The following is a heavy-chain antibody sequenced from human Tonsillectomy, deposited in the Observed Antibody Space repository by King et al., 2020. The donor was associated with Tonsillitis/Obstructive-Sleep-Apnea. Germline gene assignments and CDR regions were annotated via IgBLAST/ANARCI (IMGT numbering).Heavy chain of an antibody. CDR1: GFTFSTYW. J-gene: IGHJ6*03. CDR2: INSDGSST. V-gene: IGHV3-74*01. D-gene: IGHD2-15*01. CDR3: ARDLCLGGCYYYMDV. Sequence: VQLVESGGGLVQPGGSLRLSCAASGFTFSTYWMHWVRQAPGKGLVWVSRINSDGSSTSYADSVKGRFTISRDNAKNTLYLQMNGLRAEDTAVYYCARDLCLGGCYYYMDVWGKETTVTVSS.